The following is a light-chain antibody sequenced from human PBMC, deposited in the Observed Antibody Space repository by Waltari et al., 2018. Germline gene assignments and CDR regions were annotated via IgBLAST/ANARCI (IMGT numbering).Light chain of an antibody. CDR2: WAS. J-gene: IGKJ2*01. Sequence: DIVMTQSPDSLAVSLGERAAINCKSSQSVLYSSNNKNYLAWYQQKPGQPPRLLIYWASTRESGVPDRFSGSGSGTDFILTISSLQAEDVAVYHCQQYYSTPHAFGQGTKLEIK. CDR3: QQYYSTPHA. V-gene: IGKV4-1*01. CDR1: QSVLYSSNNKNY.